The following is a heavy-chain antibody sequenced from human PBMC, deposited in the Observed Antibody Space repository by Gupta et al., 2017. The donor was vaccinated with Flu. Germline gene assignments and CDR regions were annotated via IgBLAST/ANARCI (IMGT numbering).Heavy chain of an antibody. Sequence: GKGLEWVGRIKSKTDGGTTDYAAPVKGRFTISRDDSKNTLYLQMNSLKTEDTAVYYCTTDTGVGYYDFWSGYYPVNWFDPWGQGTLVTVSS. CDR2: IKSKTDGGTT. V-gene: IGHV3-15*01. D-gene: IGHD3-3*01. CDR3: TTDTGVGYYDFWSGYYPVNWFDP. J-gene: IGHJ5*02.